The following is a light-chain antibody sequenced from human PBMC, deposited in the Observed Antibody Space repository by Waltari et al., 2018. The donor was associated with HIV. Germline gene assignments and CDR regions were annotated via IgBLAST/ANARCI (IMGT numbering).Light chain of an antibody. V-gene: IGLV1-47*01. CDR1: SSNIGNDN. CDR3: VGWDASLSAYV. CDR2: KNI. Sequence: QSVLTQPPSASGTPGQRVTISCSGSSSNIGNDNVYWYQQLPGTTPKLLIYKNIERPSGVPARFAGSKSGTSAYLAIRGLRSEDEADYYCVGWDASLSAYVFGAGTKVTVL. J-gene: IGLJ1*01.